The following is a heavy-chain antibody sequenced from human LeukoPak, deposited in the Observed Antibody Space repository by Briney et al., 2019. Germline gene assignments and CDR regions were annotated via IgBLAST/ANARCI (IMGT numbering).Heavy chain of an antibody. D-gene: IGHD1/OR15-1a*01. CDR3: ARGEHSVDS. Sequence: SETLSLTCTVSGGAIRSHYWNWIRQPAGKGLEWIGRIYSSGYTNDNPFLKSRITMSVDLSKNQFSLRLNSVTAADTAVYYCARGEHSVDSWGQGMLVTVSS. V-gene: IGHV4-4*07. CDR1: GGAIRSHY. J-gene: IGHJ4*02. CDR2: IYSSGYT.